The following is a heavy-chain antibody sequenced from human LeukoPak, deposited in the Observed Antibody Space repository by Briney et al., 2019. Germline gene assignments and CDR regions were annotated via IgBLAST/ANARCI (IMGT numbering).Heavy chain of an antibody. CDR2: ITISGSAT. CDR3: ARDGDTTSKVDY. D-gene: IGHD5-18*01. J-gene: IGHJ4*02. CDR1: GFTFSGYY. V-gene: IGHV3-11*01. Sequence: KSGGSLRLSCAASGFTFSGYYMSWIRQAPGKGLEWVSYITISGSATYYADSVKGRFTISRDNAKNSLCLQMNSLRVEDTAVYYCARDGDTTSKVDYWGQGTLVTVSS.